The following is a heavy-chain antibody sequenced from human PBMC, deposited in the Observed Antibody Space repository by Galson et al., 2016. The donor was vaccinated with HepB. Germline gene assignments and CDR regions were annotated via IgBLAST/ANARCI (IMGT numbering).Heavy chain of an antibody. D-gene: IGHD3-10*01. CDR2: SYYRGST. V-gene: IGHV4-59*01. CDR3: AGEVGFFGEAV. Sequence: SETLSLTCSVSDGSITSYYWSWIRQPPGKGLEWIGQSYYRGSTSYKSSIKSQVSISVDMSKNQVSLQLSSVTAADTAVYYCAGEVGFFGEAVWGQGTTVIVSS. J-gene: IGHJ6*02. CDR1: DGSITSYY.